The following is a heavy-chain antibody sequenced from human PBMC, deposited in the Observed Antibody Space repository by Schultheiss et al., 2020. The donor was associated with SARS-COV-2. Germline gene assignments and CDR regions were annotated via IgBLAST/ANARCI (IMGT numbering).Heavy chain of an antibody. CDR2: ISGSGGST. CDR1: GFTFSSYA. Sequence: GESLKISCAASGFTFSSYAMSWVRQAPGKGLEWVSAISGSGGSTYYADSVKGRFTISRDNAKNSLYLQMNSLRAEDTAVYYCARARYCSSTSCLLYFDLWGRGTLVTVSS. V-gene: IGHV3-23*01. CDR3: ARARYCSSTSCLLYFDL. J-gene: IGHJ2*01. D-gene: IGHD2-2*01.